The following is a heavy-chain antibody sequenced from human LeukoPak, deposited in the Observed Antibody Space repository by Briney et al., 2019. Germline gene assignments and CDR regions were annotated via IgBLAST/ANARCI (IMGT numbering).Heavy chain of an antibody. CDR2: ISSNGGST. CDR1: GFTFSSYA. J-gene: IGHJ4*02. CDR3: ASPGAYY. Sequence: GGSLRLSCAASGFTFSSYAMHWVRQAPGKGLEYVSAISSNGGSTYYANSVKGRFTTSRDNSKNTWYLQMGTLRAEDMAVYYCASPGAYYWGQGTLVTVSS. V-gene: IGHV3-64*01.